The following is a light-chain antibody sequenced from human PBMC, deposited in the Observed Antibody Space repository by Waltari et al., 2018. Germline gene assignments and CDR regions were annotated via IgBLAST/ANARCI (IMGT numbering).Light chain of an antibody. CDR3: QQYGSSPWT. J-gene: IGKJ1*01. CDR1: QSVSSSY. V-gene: IGKV3-20*01. CDR2: GAS. Sequence: EIVLTQSPGTLSLSPGERATLSCRASQSVSSSYLAWYQQKPGQAPRVLIHGASNRATGIPERFSGSGSGTDFTLTISRLEPEDFAVDYCQQYGSSPWTFGQGTKVEIK.